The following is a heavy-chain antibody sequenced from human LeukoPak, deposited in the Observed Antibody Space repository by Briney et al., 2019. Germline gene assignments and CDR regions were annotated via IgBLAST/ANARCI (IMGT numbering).Heavy chain of an antibody. CDR1: GFTFSAYN. V-gene: IGHV3-30*04. CDR2: VKDDGSYT. D-gene: IGHD3-22*01. J-gene: IGHJ4*02. CDR3: AKDPGWYYDRSGCLDY. Sequence: GGSLRLSCAVSGFTFSAYNMHWVRQAPGKGLDWVAVVKDDGSYTSYAASVKGRFTISRDNSKNTLYLQMNSLRAEDTAVYYCAKDPGWYYDRSGCLDYWGQGTLVTVSS.